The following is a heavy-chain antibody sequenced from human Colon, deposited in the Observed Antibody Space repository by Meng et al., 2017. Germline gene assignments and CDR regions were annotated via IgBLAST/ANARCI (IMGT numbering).Heavy chain of an antibody. CDR3: ASFPRPGKQWLVTDY. V-gene: IGHV4-4*02. CDR2: IYHSGST. Sequence: GLVQESCSGLGEPLGTMSLTCAVSGGSISSSNWWSWVRQPPGKGLEWIGEIYHSGSTNYNPSLKSRVTISVDKSKNQFSLKLSSVTAADTAVYYCASFPRPGKQWLVTDYWGQGTLVTVSS. CDR1: GGSISSSNW. D-gene: IGHD6-19*01. J-gene: IGHJ4*02.